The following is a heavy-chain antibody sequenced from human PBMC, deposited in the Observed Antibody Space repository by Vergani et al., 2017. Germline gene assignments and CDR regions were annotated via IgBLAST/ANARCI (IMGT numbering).Heavy chain of an antibody. CDR3: ARGPFAKVIYGGKLSWFDP. CDR2: INHSVST. CDR1: VGSFSGYY. Sequence: QVQLQQWGAGLLKPSETLSLTCAVYVGSFSGYYWCWIRQPPGKGLEWIGEINHSVSTNYNPSLKSRVTISVDTSKNQFSLKLSSVTAADTAVYYCARGPFAKVIYGGKLSWFDPWGQGTLVTVSS. D-gene: IGHD4-23*01. V-gene: IGHV4-34*01. J-gene: IGHJ5*02.